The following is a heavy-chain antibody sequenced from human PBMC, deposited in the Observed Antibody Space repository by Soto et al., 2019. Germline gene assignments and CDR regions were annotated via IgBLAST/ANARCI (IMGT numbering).Heavy chain of an antibody. Sequence: ASVKVSCKAAGYTFTIYSMHWVRQAPGQRLEWMGWINAGNGNTKYSQKFQGRVTITRDTSASTAYMELSSLRSEDTAVYYCAREDVAPYYYYVMDIWGQGTPVTVSS. J-gene: IGHJ6*02. V-gene: IGHV1-3*01. CDR3: AREDVAPYYYYVMDI. CDR1: GYTFTIYS. CDR2: INAGNGNT. D-gene: IGHD5-12*01.